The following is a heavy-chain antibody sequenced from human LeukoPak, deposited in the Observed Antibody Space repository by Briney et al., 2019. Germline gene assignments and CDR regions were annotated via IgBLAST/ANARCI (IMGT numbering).Heavy chain of an antibody. CDR3: ARGGLPGRYYYDSSGYYYEPPTNFDY. J-gene: IGHJ4*02. V-gene: IGHV7-4-1*02. Sequence: ASVKVSCKASGYTFTSYAMNWVRQAPGQGLEWMGWINTNTGNPTYAQGFTGRFVFSLDTSVSTAYLQISSLKAEDTAVYYCARGGLPGRYYYDSSGYYYEPPTNFDYWGQGTLVTVSS. CDR1: GYTFTSYA. D-gene: IGHD3-22*01. CDR2: INTNTGNP.